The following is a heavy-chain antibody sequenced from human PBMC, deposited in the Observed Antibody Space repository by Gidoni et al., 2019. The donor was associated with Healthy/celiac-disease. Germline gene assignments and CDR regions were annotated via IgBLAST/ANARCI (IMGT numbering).Heavy chain of an antibody. CDR1: GGSISSYY. J-gene: IGHJ2*01. CDR3: ARHCSYYYGSGSEPRYFDL. CDR2: IYYSGST. V-gene: IGHV4-59*08. D-gene: IGHD3-10*01. Sequence: QVQLQESGPGLVKPSETLSLTCTVSGGSISSYYWSWIRQPPGKGLECIGYIYYSGSTNYNPSRKSRVTISVDTPKNQFSLKLSSVTAADSAVYYCARHCSYYYGSGSEPRYFDLWGRGTLVTVSS.